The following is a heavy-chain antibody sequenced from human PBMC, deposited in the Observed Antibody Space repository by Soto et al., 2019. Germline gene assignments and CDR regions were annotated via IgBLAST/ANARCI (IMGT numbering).Heavy chain of an antibody. CDR1: ENTFSTYL. Sequence: GASVKVSCKXSENTFSTYLVHWVRQVHGQGLEWMGWHNGYNGQTEYSQKFQGRVTITRDTSAKTAYLELRSLTSEDTAVYYCAGPHDRAGLGTWGQGTLVTVSS. D-gene: IGHD1-1*01. CDR3: AGPHDRAGLGT. V-gene: IGHV1-3*01. CDR2: HNGYNGQT. J-gene: IGHJ5*02.